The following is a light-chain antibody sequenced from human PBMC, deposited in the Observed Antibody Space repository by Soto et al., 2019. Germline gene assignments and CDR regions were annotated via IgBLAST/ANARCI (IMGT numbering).Light chain of an antibody. CDR1: QSVSSK. CDR2: GAS. CDR3: QQYDNWPWT. Sequence: EIVLTQSPDTLSLSPGEGATLSCRASQSVSSKLAWYQQKPGQAPRLLIYGASTRATGIPARFSGSGSGADFTLTISSLQSEDFAVYYCQQYDNWPWTFGQGTKVDIK. V-gene: IGKV3-15*01. J-gene: IGKJ1*01.